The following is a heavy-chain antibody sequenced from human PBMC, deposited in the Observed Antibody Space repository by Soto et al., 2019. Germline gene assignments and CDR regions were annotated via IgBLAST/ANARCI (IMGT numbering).Heavy chain of an antibody. D-gene: IGHD3-22*01. CDR2: ISYDGSNK. CDR3: AKVGKKPGARYYYDSSGYPGYYGMDV. Sequence: QVQLVESGGGVVQPGRSLRLSCAASGFTFSSYGMHWVRQAPGKGLEWVAVISYDGSNKYYADSVKGRFTISRDNSKNTLYLQMNSLRAEDTAVYYCAKVGKKPGARYYYDSSGYPGYYGMDVWGQGTTVTVSS. CDR1: GFTFSSYG. J-gene: IGHJ6*02. V-gene: IGHV3-30*18.